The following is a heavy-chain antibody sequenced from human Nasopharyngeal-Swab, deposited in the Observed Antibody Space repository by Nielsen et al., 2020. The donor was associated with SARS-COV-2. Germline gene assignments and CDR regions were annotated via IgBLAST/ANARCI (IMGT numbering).Heavy chain of an antibody. V-gene: IGHV3-33*06. CDR3: VKDWRYGGGY. D-gene: IGHD4/OR15-4a*01. Sequence: GESLKISCATSGFRFGSYGMHWVRQAPDKGLEWVAVIWYDGGNKYYADSVKGRFTVSRDDSKSTLYLQMNSLRADDTAVYLCVKDWRYGGGYWGQGTLVTVSS. J-gene: IGHJ4*02. CDR1: GFRFGSYG. CDR2: IWYDGGNK.